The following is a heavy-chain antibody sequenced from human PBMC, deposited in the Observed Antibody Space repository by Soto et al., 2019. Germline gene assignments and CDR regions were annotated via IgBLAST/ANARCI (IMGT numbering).Heavy chain of an antibody. D-gene: IGHD6-13*01. CDR1: GFTFSSYA. Sequence: EVQLLESGGGLVQPGGSLRLSCAASGFTFSSYAMSWVRQAPGKGLEWVSAISGSGGSTYYADSVKGRFTISRDNSKNTLYLQMNSLRAEDTALSCCAYGSTPFDYWGQGTLVTVSS. CDR2: ISGSGGST. J-gene: IGHJ4*02. CDR3: AYGSTPFDY. V-gene: IGHV3-23*01.